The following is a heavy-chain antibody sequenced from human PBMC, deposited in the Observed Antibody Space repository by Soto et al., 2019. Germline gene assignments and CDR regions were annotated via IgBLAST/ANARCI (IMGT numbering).Heavy chain of an antibody. Sequence: PGGSLRLSCAASGFTFSSYGMHWVRQAPGKGLEWVAVISNNGINKYYADSVKGRFTIFRDNSRDTLFLQMNSLRGEDTAIYYCAKVIRADSTSSNFYYYSGLDVWGQGTTVTVSS. CDR1: GFTFSSYG. CDR2: ISNNGINK. D-gene: IGHD6-6*01. V-gene: IGHV3-30*18. CDR3: AKVIRADSTSSNFYYYSGLDV. J-gene: IGHJ6*02.